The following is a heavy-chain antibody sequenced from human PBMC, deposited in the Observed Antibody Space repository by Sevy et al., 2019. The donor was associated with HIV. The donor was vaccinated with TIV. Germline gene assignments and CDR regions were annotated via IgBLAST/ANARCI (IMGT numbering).Heavy chain of an antibody. D-gene: IGHD3-22*01. CDR1: GLSVSDNY. J-gene: IGHJ6*02. CDR3: ARDRYYDASGYYYYYYGMDV. Sequence: GGSLRLSCAASGLSVSDNYMNWVRQAPGKGLELVSVIYSDGRTYYPDSVKGRFSISRDNSKNTQYLHMKSLRPEDTAVYYCARDRYYDASGYYYYYYGMDVWGQGTTVTVSS. CDR2: IYSDGRT. V-gene: IGHV3-66*01.